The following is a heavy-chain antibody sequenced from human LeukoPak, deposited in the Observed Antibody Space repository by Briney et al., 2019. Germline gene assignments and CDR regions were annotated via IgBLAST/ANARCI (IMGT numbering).Heavy chain of an antibody. J-gene: IGHJ4*02. CDR1: GFTFSSYA. D-gene: IGHD6-19*01. Sequence: GGSLRLSCAASGFTFSSYALSWVRQAPGKGLEWVSAISGSGGSTYYADSVKGRFTISRDNSKNTLYLQMNSLRAEDTAVYYCAKESSSGWYDLYYFDYWGQGTLVTVSS. CDR2: ISGSGGST. CDR3: AKESSSGWYDLYYFDY. V-gene: IGHV3-23*01.